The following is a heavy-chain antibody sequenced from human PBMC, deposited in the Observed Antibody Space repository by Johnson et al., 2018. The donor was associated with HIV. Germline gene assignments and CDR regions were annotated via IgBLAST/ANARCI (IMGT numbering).Heavy chain of an antibody. CDR1: GFTFSSYA. CDR3: ARELLRGPVVFGAFDT. CDR2: IWSDGSNK. Sequence: QVQLVESGGGVVQPGRSLRLSCAASGFTFSSYAMHWVRQAPGKGLEWVAVIWSDGSNKYYADSVKGRFTISRDNSKNTLYLQMNSLRAEDTAVYYCARELLRGPVVFGAFDTWGQGTKVTVSS. V-gene: IGHV3-30*04. D-gene: IGHD3-10*01. J-gene: IGHJ3*02.